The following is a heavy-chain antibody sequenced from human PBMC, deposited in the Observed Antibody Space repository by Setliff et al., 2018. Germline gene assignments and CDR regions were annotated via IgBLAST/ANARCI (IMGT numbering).Heavy chain of an antibody. D-gene: IGHD3-3*01. CDR2: VHFTGST. Sequence: NPSETLSLTCNVSGASIRNFYWTWIRQPPGKGLEWIGYVHFTGSTNYNPSLKSRVTMSVDTSKNQFSLKLSSVTAADTAVYYCARVTGFLYMDVWGKGTTVTVSS. CDR3: ARVTGFLYMDV. CDR1: GASIRNFY. V-gene: IGHV4-59*08. J-gene: IGHJ6*03.